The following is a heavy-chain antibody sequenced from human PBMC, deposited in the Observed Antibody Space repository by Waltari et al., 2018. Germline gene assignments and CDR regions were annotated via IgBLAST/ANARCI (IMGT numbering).Heavy chain of an antibody. V-gene: IGHV3-21*01. CDR1: GFTFSSYS. CDR2: IGGNDGSI. J-gene: IGHJ6*03. Sequence: EVQLVESGGGLVKPGGSLRLSCAASGFTFSSYSMNWVRQAPGKGLQWVASIGGNDGSIYYADSIKGRFIVSRDNARSSLFLQMNSLRADDTALYFCAREAPNYYYYMDVWGKGTTVTVSS. CDR3: AREAPNYYYYMDV.